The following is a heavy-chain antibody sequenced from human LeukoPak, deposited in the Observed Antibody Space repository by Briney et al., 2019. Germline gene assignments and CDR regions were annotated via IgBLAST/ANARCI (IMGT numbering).Heavy chain of an antibody. D-gene: IGHD6-19*01. CDR1: GFTFSSYW. CDR2: INSDGSTT. J-gene: IGHJ4*02. Sequence: PGESLRLSCAASGFTFSSYWMHWVRQAPGKGLVWVSRINSDGSTTNYADSVKGRFTISRDNAKNTLYLQMNSLRAEDTAVYYCARGWLGFDYWGQGTLVTVSS. V-gene: IGHV3-74*01. CDR3: ARGWLGFDY.